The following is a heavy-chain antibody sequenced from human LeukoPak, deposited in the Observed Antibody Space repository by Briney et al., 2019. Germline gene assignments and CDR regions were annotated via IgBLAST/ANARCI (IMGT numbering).Heavy chain of an antibody. V-gene: IGHV4-30-2*01. D-gene: IGHD6-13*01. J-gene: IGHJ4*02. CDR2: IYLSGST. CDR1: GGSISNAGYS. Sequence: SETLSLTCGVSGGSISNAGYSWSWIRQPPGKGLGWIGYIYLSGSTYYNPSLKSRVTISIDTSKNQFSLKLSSVTAADTAVYYCARGGAAAGTKFDYWGQGTLVTVSS. CDR3: ARGGAAAGTKFDY.